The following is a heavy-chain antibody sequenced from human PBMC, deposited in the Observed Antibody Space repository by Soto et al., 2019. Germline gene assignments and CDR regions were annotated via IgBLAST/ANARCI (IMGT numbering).Heavy chain of an antibody. Sequence: SETLSLTCTVWGGSISSSSYYGGVMRHPPGKGLEGMGGIYYSGSTYYNPSLKSRVTISVDTSKNQFSLTLSSVTAADTAVYYCERPRIGSSSDYYYYYGMDVWGQGTPVTVSS. CDR1: GGSISSSSYY. J-gene: IGHJ6*02. CDR2: IYYSGST. D-gene: IGHD6-6*01. V-gene: IGHV4-39*01. CDR3: ERPRIGSSSDYYYYYGMDV.